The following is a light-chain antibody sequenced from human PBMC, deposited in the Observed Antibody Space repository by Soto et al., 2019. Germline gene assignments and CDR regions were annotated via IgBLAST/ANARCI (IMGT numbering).Light chain of an antibody. CDR3: GTWDSRLIAL. CDR2: ENS. Sequence: QSVLTQPPSVSAAPGQKVTISCSGNSSNIGSNDVSWYQQLPGKAPKLLIYENSQRPSGIPDRFSGSTSGTSATLGITGLKTGAEADYYCGTWDSRLIALFGTGPKVNVL. J-gene: IGLJ1*01. V-gene: IGLV1-51*02. CDR1: SSNIGSND.